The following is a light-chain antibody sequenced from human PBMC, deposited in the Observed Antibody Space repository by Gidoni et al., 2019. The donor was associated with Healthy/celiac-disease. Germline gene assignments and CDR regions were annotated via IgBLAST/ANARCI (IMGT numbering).Light chain of an antibody. CDR3: QQDNSSPFT. V-gene: IGKV3-20*01. CDR1: QSVSSSY. Sequence: LSPGERATLSCRASQSVSSSYLAWYQQKPGQAPRLLIYGASSRATGIPDRFSGSGSGTDFTLTISRLEPEDFAVYYCQQDNSSPFTFGPGTKVDIK. CDR2: GAS. J-gene: IGKJ3*01.